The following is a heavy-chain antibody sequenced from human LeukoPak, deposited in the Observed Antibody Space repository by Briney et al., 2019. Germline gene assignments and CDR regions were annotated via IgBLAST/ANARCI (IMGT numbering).Heavy chain of an antibody. J-gene: IGHJ4*02. V-gene: IGHV1-18*01. Sequence: GASVKVSCKASGYTFTSYAISWVRQAPGQGLEWMGWISGHNDDTNYAQRLQGRVTMTTDTSTSTAYMELRSLRSDDTAVYYCARDELVVPAASDYWGQGTLVTVSS. CDR1: GYTFTSYA. CDR3: ARDELVVPAASDY. CDR2: ISGHNDDT. D-gene: IGHD2-2*01.